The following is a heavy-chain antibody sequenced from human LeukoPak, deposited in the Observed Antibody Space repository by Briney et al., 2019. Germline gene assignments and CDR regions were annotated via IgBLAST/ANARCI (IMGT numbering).Heavy chain of an antibody. J-gene: IGHJ4*02. Sequence: SETLSLTCAVYGGSFSGYYWSWIRQPPGKGLEWIGYIYYSGSTYYDPSLKSRVTISVDTSKNQFSLMLSSMLAAEKAVYYYARAPGHYFYNWGQGTLVTVSS. D-gene: IGHD2-2*01. CDR3: ARAPGHYFYN. V-gene: IGHV4-30-4*08. CDR1: GGSFSGYY. CDR2: IYYSGST.